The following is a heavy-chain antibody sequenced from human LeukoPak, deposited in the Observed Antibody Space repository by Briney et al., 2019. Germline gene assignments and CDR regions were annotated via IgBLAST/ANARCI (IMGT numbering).Heavy chain of an antibody. D-gene: IGHD5-18*01. V-gene: IGHV3-23*01. CDR3: AKDRDSYGYSACGY. J-gene: IGHJ4*02. Sequence: PGGSLRLSCAASGFTFISYAMSWVRQAPGKGLEWVSAISDSGGSTYYADSVKGRFTISRDNSKNTLYLQMNSLRAEDTAVYYCAKDRDSYGYSACGYWGQGTLVTVSS. CDR2: ISDSGGST. CDR1: GFTFISYA.